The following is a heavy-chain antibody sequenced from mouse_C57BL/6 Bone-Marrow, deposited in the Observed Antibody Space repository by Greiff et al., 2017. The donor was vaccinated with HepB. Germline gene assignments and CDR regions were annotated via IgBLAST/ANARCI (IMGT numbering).Heavy chain of an antibody. V-gene: IGHV1-75*01. J-gene: IGHJ3*01. CDR2: IFPGSGST. CDR3: ARSGDSSGYGGAPWFAY. CDR1: GYTFTDYY. D-gene: IGHD3-2*02. Sequence: QVQLQQSGPELVKPGASVKISCKASGYTFTDYYINWVKQRPGQGLEWIGWIFPGSGSTYYNEKFKGKAPLTVDKSSSTAYMLLSSLTSEDSAVYFCARSGDSSGYGGAPWFAYWGQGTLVTVSA.